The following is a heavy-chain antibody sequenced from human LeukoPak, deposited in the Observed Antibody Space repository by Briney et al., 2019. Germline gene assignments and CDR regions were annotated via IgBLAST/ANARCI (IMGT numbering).Heavy chain of an antibody. CDR2: ISSNGGST. CDR3: AKVLEAYSSSYWFDP. CDR1: GFTFSSYA. Sequence: GGSLRLSCAASGFTFSSYAMHWVRQAPGKGLEYVSAISSNGGSTYYADSVKGRFTISRDNSKNTLYLQMNSLRAEDTAVYYCAKVLEAYSSSYWFDPWGQGTLVTVSS. V-gene: IGHV3-64*04. D-gene: IGHD6-13*01. J-gene: IGHJ5*02.